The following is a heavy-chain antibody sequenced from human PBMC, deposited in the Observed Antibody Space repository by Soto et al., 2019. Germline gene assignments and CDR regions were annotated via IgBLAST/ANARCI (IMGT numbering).Heavy chain of an antibody. CDR2: ISAYNGNT. CDR1: GYTFTSYG. CDR3: ARKYSSSWYYYYGMDV. Sequence: ASVKVSCKASGYTFTSYGISWVRQAPGQGLEWMGWISAYNGNTNYAQKLQGRVTMTTDTSTSTAYMELRSLRSDDTAVYYCARKYSSSWYYYYGMDVWGQGTTVTVSS. J-gene: IGHJ6*02. D-gene: IGHD6-13*01. V-gene: IGHV1-18*04.